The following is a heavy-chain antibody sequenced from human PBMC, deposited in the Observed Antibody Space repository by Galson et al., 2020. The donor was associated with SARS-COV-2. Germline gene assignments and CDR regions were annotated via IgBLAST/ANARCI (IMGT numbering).Heavy chain of an antibody. CDR3: AAVAGSVS. CDR2: FSGSGDST. Sequence: GESLKISCAASGFTFTNYAMSWVRQAPGKGLEWVSGFSGSGDSTYYADSVKGRFTISRDNSKNTLYLQMNSLRAEDTAVYYCAAVAGSVSWGQGTLVTVSS. J-gene: IGHJ5*02. CDR1: GFTFTNYA. D-gene: IGHD6-19*01. V-gene: IGHV3-23*01.